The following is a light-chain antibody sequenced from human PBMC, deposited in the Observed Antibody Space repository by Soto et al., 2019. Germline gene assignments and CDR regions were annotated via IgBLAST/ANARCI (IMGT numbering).Light chain of an antibody. Sequence: EIVFTQSPATLSLTPGERATLSCRASQSVSSSYLAWYQQKPGQAPRLLIYGASSRATGIPDRFSGSGSGTDFTLTISRLEPEDFAVYYCQQYGSSPPYTFGQGTRLEI. CDR2: GAS. J-gene: IGKJ5*01. CDR3: QQYGSSPPYT. CDR1: QSVSSSY. V-gene: IGKV3-20*01.